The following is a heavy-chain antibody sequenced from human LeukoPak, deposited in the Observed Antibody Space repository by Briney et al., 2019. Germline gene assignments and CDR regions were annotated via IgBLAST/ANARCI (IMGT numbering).Heavy chain of an antibody. V-gene: IGHV1-18*04. D-gene: IGHD3-22*01. CDR3: ARYLLHYYDSSGYYSRHHYFVY. J-gene: IGHJ4*02. CDR2: ISAYNGNT. Sequence: ASVKVSCKASGYTFTGYYMHRVRQAPGQGGEWRGGISAYNGNTNNAQKLQGRGTMTTDTYTSTDYMEMRRKRDEETGRYYCARYLLHYYDSSGYYSRHHYFVYWGQGTLVTVSS. CDR1: GYTFTGYY.